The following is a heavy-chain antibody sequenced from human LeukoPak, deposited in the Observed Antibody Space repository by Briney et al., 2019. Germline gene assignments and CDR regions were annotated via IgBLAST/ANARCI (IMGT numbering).Heavy chain of an antibody. CDR1: GGTFSSYA. Sequence: SVKVSCKASGGTFSSYAISWVRQAPGQGLEWMGGIIPIFGTANYAQKFQGRVTITADESTSTAYMELSSLRSEDTAVYYCAREHSSGPYYYYGMDVWGQGTTVTVSS. CDR2: IIPIFGTA. D-gene: IGHD6-19*01. V-gene: IGHV1-69*13. J-gene: IGHJ6*02. CDR3: AREHSSGPYYYYGMDV.